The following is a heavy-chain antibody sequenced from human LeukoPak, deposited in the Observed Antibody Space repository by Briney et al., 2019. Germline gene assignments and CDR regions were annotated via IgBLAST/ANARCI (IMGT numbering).Heavy chain of an antibody. J-gene: IGHJ4*02. CDR3: ARAKGYFDY. CDR1: GFTFSSYA. CDR2: IRYDGSDK. V-gene: IGHV3-30*02. Sequence: GGSLRLSCAPSGFTFSSYAMHWVRQAPGKGLEWVAFIRYDGSDKYYEDSVKGRFTISRDNAKNSLYLQMNSLRAEDTAAYYCARAKGYFDYWGQGTLVTVSS.